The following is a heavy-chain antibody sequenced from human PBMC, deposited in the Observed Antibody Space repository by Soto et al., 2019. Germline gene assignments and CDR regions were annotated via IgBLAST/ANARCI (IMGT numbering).Heavy chain of an antibody. CDR1: GYDFSKHW. V-gene: IGHV5-51*01. Sequence: PGESLTNSCEASGYDFSKHWIAWVRQMPGKGLEYMGIIHPSDSDTRYSPSFQGQVTISVDKSARTAYLQWSSLKASDTAMYYCARRNYFDYWGQGTLVTVSS. CDR3: ARRNYFDY. CDR2: IHPSDSDT. J-gene: IGHJ4*02.